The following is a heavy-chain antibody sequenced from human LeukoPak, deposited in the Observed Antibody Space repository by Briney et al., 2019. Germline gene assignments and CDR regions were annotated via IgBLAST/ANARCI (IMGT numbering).Heavy chain of an antibody. D-gene: IGHD6-13*01. CDR2: ISSSTSTI. Sequence: PGGSLRLSCAASGFTFSSYSMNWVRQAPGKGLEWVSYISSSTSTIYYADSVKGRFTISRDNAKNSLYLQMNSLRAEDTAVYYCARDGIAAPWDYWGQGTLVTVSS. CDR3: ARDGIAAPWDY. V-gene: IGHV3-48*04. J-gene: IGHJ4*02. CDR1: GFTFSSYS.